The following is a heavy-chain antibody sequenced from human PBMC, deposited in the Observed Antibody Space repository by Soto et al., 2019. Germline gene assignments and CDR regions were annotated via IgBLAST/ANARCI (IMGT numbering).Heavy chain of an antibody. Sequence: EVQLVESGGGLVQPGGSLRLSCAASGFTFSSYWMSWVRQAPGKGLEWVANIKQDGSEKYYVDSVKGRFTISRDNAKNSLYLQMNSLRAEDTAVYYCVRVVSSSSIAFDIWGQGTMVTVSS. CDR1: GFTFSSYW. V-gene: IGHV3-7*01. D-gene: IGHD6-6*01. J-gene: IGHJ3*02. CDR2: IKQDGSEK. CDR3: VRVVSSSSIAFDI.